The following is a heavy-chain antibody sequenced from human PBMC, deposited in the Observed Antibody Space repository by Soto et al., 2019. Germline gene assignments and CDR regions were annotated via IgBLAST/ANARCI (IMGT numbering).Heavy chain of an antibody. J-gene: IGHJ4*02. V-gene: IGHV4-4*02. Sequence: QVQLQESGPGLVKPSGTLSLTCAVSGVSISSHEWWTWVRQPPGKGLEWIGESHQSGNTNYNSSLESRVPILADKSMNHLFMMLSSLTVVDTTVYYFTTKGSSRFYWGQGTLVTVSS. CDR2: SHQSGNT. CDR1: GVSISSHEW. CDR3: TTKGSSRFY. D-gene: IGHD6-13*01.